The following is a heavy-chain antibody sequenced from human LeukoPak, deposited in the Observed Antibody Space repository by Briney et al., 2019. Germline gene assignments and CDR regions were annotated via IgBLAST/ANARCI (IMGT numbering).Heavy chain of an antibody. Sequence: GRSLRLSCAASGFTFSGYGMHWVRQAPGKGLEWVAGISYDGSNKYYADSVKGRFTISRDNSKNTPYLEMNRLRAEDTAGYYCAQDLGSSGDYVYYSMAVWAKGPTAPVP. CDR2: ISYDGSNK. CDR1: GFTFSGYG. J-gene: IGHJ6*03. CDR3: AQDLGSSGDYVYYSMAV. D-gene: IGHD3-10*01. V-gene: IGHV3-30*18.